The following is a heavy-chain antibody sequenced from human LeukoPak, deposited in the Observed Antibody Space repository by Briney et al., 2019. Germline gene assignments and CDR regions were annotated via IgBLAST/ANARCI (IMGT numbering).Heavy chain of an antibody. V-gene: IGHV4-59*08. Sequence: SETLSLTCTVSGGSISSYYWSWIRQPPGKGLEWIGYIYYSGSTNYNPSLKSRVTISVDTSKNQFSLKLSSVTAADTAVYYCARSYSSGWYGGWYFDLWGRGTLVTVSS. D-gene: IGHD6-19*01. CDR2: IYYSGST. CDR3: ARSYSSGWYGGWYFDL. CDR1: GGSISSYY. J-gene: IGHJ2*01.